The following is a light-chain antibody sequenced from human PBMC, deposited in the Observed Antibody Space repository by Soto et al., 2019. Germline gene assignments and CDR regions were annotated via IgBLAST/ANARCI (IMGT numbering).Light chain of an antibody. Sequence: QAGLTQPASVSASPGQAITTTCPGNNSDVGGYNYVAWYQQHPDKAPKLLIYDVTNRPSGVSIRFSGSKSGDTASLTISGLLPEDEADYYCTSYTSIYTYVFGTGTKVTVL. J-gene: IGLJ1*01. V-gene: IGLV2-14*01. CDR2: DVT. CDR1: NSDVGGYNY. CDR3: TSYTSIYTYV.